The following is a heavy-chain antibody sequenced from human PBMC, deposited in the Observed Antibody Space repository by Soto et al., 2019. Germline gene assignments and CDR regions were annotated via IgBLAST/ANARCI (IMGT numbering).Heavy chain of an antibody. J-gene: IGHJ4*02. CDR2: IIPILGIA. Sequence: SVKVSCKASGGTFSSYTISWVRQAPGQGLEWMGKIIPILGIANYAQKFQGRVTITADKSTSTAYMELSSLRSEDTAVYYCARDPGYYDSSGYVDYWGQGTLVTVSS. D-gene: IGHD3-22*01. CDR3: ARDPGYYDSSGYVDY. V-gene: IGHV1-69*04. CDR1: GGTFSSYT.